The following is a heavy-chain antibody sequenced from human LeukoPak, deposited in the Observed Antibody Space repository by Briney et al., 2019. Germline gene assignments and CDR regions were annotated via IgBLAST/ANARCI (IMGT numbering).Heavy chain of an antibody. CDR1: GYTFTSYD. D-gene: IGHD3-22*01. Sequence: GASVKVSCKASGYTFTSYDINWVRQATGQGLEWMGWMNPDSGNTGYAQKFQGRVTMTRNTSISTAYMELSSLRSEDTAVYYCARRSGFLYYYGMDVWGQGTTVTVSS. CDR3: ARRSGFLYYYGMDV. V-gene: IGHV1-8*01. J-gene: IGHJ6*02. CDR2: MNPDSGNT.